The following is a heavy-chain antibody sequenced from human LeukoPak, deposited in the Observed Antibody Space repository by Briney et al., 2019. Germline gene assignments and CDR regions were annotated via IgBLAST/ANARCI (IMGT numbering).Heavy chain of an antibody. CDR2: INHSGST. J-gene: IGHJ5*02. D-gene: IGHD3-16*02. Sequence: PSETLSLTCAVYGGSFIGHYWSWIRQPPGKGLEWIGEINHSGSTNYNPSLKSRVTISVDTSKNQFSLKLNSVTAADTAVFYCARGGYDYIWESYRYNWFDPWGQGTLVTVSS. CDR1: GGSFIGHY. CDR3: ARGGYDYIWESYRYNWFDP. V-gene: IGHV4-34*01.